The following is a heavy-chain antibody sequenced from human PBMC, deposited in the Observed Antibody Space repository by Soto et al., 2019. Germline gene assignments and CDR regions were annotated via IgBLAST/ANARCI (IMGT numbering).Heavy chain of an antibody. J-gene: IGHJ5*01. Sequence: GGSLRLSCAASGFTFSSYAMSWVRQAPGKGLEWVSAISGSGGGTYYADSVKGRFTISRDNSKNTLYLQMNDLRVDDTALYYCGRTHNFLVFAAVDSWGQGTLVTVSS. CDR3: GRTHNFLVFAAVDS. CDR1: GFTFSSYA. CDR2: ISGSGGGT. V-gene: IGHV3-23*01. D-gene: IGHD6-6*01.